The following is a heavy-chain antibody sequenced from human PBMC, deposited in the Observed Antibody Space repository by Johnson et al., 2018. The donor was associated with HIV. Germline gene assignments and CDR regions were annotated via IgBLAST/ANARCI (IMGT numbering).Heavy chain of an antibody. Sequence: QVQLVESGGGVVQPGRSLRLSCAASGFTFSSYAMHWVRQAPGQGLDWVAVISYDGSNKYYVDSVKGRFTISRDNSKNTLYLQMGSLRAEDMAVYYCARGGITFGGVIAPGAFDIWGQGTMVTVSS. CDR2: ISYDGSNK. J-gene: IGHJ3*02. CDR1: GFTFSSYA. V-gene: IGHV3-30*14. CDR3: ARGGITFGGVIAPGAFDI. D-gene: IGHD3-16*02.